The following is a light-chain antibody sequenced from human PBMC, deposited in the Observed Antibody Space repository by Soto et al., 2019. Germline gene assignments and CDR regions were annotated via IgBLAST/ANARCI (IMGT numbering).Light chain of an antibody. CDR2: DAS. V-gene: IGKV1-5*01. CDR3: QQYNSYSPLT. J-gene: IGKJ1*01. CDR1: QSISSW. Sequence: DIQMTQSPSTLSASVGYRVTITCRASQSISSWLAWYQQKPGKAPKLLIYDASSLESGVPSRFSGSGSGTEFTLTISSLQPDDFATYYCQQYNSYSPLTFGQGTKVEIK.